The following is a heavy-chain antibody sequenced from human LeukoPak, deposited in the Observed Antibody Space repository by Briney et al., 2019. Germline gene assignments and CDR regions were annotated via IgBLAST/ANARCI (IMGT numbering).Heavy chain of an antibody. Sequence: GGSLRLSCAASGFTFSSYGMHWVRQAPGKGLEWVAFIRYDGSNKYYADSVKGRFTISRDNSKNTLYLQMNSLRAEDTAVYYYANGGSGSYYNRPGLDYWGQGTLVTVSS. CDR3: ANGGSGSYYNRPGLDY. D-gene: IGHD3-10*01. CDR1: GFTFSSYG. J-gene: IGHJ4*02. CDR2: IRYDGSNK. V-gene: IGHV3-30*02.